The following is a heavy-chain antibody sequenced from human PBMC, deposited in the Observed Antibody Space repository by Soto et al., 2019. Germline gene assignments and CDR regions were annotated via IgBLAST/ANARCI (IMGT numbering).Heavy chain of an antibody. CDR1: GYTFTGYY. V-gene: IGHV1-2*04. D-gene: IGHD1-26*01. CDR2: INPNSGGT. J-gene: IGHJ3*02. Sequence: ASVKVSCKASGYTFTGYYMHWVRQAPGQGLEWMGWINPNSGGTNYAQKFQGWVTMTRDTSISTAYMELSRLRSDDTAVYYCARSPIVGATTDAFDIWGQGTMVTVSS. CDR3: ARSPIVGATTDAFDI.